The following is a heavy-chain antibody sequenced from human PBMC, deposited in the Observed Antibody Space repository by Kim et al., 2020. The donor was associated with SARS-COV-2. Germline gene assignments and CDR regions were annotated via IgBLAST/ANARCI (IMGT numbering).Heavy chain of an antibody. CDR3: ARHSMTVVTPGGMDV. J-gene: IGHJ6*02. CDR2: IYPGDSDT. Sequence: GESLKISCKGSGYSFTSYWIGWVRQMPGKGLEWMGIIYPGDSDTRYSPSFQGQVTISADKSISTAYLQWSSLKASDTAMYYCARHSMTVVTPGGMDVWGQGTTVTVSS. CDR1: GYSFTSYW. D-gene: IGHD2-15*01. V-gene: IGHV5-51*01.